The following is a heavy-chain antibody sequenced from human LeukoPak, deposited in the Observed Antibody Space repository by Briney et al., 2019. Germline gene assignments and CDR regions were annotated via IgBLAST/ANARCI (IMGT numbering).Heavy chain of an antibody. D-gene: IGHD4-17*01. CDR1: GFTFSNYA. CDR3: ARPPYAGSYYFDY. J-gene: IGHJ4*02. V-gene: IGHV3-23*01. CDR2: ISGSGGST. Sequence: AGGSLRLSCAASGFTFSNYAMSWVRQAPGKGLEWVSAISGSGGSTYYADSVKGRFTISRDNSKNTLYLQMNSLRAEDTAVYYCARPPYAGSYYFDYWGQGTLVTVSS.